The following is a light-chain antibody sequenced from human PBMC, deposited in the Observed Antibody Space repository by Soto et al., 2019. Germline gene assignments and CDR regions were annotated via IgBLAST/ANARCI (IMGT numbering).Light chain of an antibody. V-gene: IGKV3-15*01. J-gene: IGKJ1*01. Sequence: EIVMTQSPATLSVSPGERATLSCRASQSVSSNLAWNQQKPGQAPRLLIYGASTRATSIPARFSGSGSETEFILTISSLQSEDFAAYYCQHYNNWPRTFGQGNKVEIK. CDR1: QSVSSN. CDR2: GAS. CDR3: QHYNNWPRT.